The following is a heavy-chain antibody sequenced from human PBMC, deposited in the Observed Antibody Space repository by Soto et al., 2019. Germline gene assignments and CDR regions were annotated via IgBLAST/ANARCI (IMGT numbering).Heavy chain of an antibody. Sequence: QVQLQESGPGLVKPSQTLSLTCTVSGGSISSGGYYWSWIRQHPGKGLEWIGYIYYSGSTYHNPSLKSRVTISVGTSKNQFSLKLSSVTPADTAVYYCARDMTTVTWNYFDYWGQGTLVNVSS. V-gene: IGHV4-31*03. CDR2: IYYSGST. CDR1: GGSISSGGYY. CDR3: ARDMTTVTWNYFDY. J-gene: IGHJ4*02. D-gene: IGHD4-17*01.